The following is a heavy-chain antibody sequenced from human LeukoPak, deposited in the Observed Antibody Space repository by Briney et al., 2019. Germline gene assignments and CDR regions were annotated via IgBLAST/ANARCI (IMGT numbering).Heavy chain of an antibody. Sequence: PGGSLRLSCAASGFTFSNFWMHWVRQAPGKGLVWVALIYGDGSFTRYADSVKGRFTISRDNSKNTLYLQMNGLRAEETAMYYCATPYTSGWSLYFDNWGQGTLVTVSS. CDR2: IYGDGSFT. D-gene: IGHD6-19*01. CDR3: ATPYTSGWSLYFDN. V-gene: IGHV3-74*01. J-gene: IGHJ4*02. CDR1: GFTFSNFW.